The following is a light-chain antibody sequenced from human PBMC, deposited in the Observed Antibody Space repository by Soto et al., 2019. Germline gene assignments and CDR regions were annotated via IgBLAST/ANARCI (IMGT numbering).Light chain of an antibody. CDR1: ENIRDF. CDR2: GAS. J-gene: IGKJ1*01. Sequence: DIQMTQSPSSLSTSFGDRVTITCRASENIRDFVNWYQQKPGKAPNLLIYGASTLQGGVPSRFSGSGSATDFTLTISSLQHEDFATYYCQQTYGTPPTFGQGTKVDIK. CDR3: QQTYGTPPT. V-gene: IGKV1-39*01.